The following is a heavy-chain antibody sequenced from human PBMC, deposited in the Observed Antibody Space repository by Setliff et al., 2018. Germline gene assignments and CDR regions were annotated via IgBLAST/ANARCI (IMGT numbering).Heavy chain of an antibody. CDR2: INPRTGVT. J-gene: IGHJ6*04. D-gene: IGHD3-10*01. CDR3: ARGTDYHGSGSYWAKDV. Sequence: ASVKVSCKASGYIFTSYGFSWVRQAPGQGLEWMGWINPRTGVTNYAQKFQGRVTMTRDTSITTVYMDLSRLRSDDTAVYYCARGTDYHGSGSYWAKDVWGEGTTVTVSS. CDR1: GYIFTSYG. V-gene: IGHV1-2*02.